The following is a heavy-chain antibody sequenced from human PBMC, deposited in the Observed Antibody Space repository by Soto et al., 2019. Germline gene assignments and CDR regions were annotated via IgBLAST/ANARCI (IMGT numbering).Heavy chain of an antibody. CDR2: IWYDGSNK. J-gene: IGHJ4*02. D-gene: IGHD6-13*01. CDR1: GFTFSSYG. CDR3: AREGKLYSSSWYRY. V-gene: IGHV3-33*01. Sequence: PGGSLRLSCAASGFTFSSYGMHWVRQAPGKGLEWVAVIWYDGSNKYYADSVKGRFTISRDNSKNTLYLQMNSLRAEDTAVYYCAREGKLYSSSWYRYWGQGTPVTVSS.